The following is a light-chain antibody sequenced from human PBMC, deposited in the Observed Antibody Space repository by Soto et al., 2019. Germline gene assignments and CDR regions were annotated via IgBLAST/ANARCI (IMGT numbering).Light chain of an antibody. CDR3: CSYAGKYTHVV. Sequence: QSALTQPRSLSGSPGQSVTISCTGTSSDVGGDYNYVSWYQQHPGKAPKLMIYDVTKRPSGVPDRFSGSKSGNTASLIISGLQAEDEADYYCCSYAGKYTHVVFGGGTKVTVL. CDR2: DVT. CDR1: SSDVGGDYNY. V-gene: IGLV2-11*01. J-gene: IGLJ2*01.